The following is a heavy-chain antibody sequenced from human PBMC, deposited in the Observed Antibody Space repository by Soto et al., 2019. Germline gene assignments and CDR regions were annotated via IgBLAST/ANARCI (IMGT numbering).Heavy chain of an antibody. CDR1: GFTFSNYA. Sequence: EVHLLESGGGLVQPGGSLRLSCAASGFTFSNYAMNWVRQAPGKGLEWVSGISNRADSTYYVDSVKGRFTISRDNSKNRLFLQMNSLRDEDTAIYYCVFVNPYYHGSGSDYEMDVWGQGTTVTVSS. CDR3: VFVNPYYHGSGSDYEMDV. V-gene: IGHV3-23*01. D-gene: IGHD3-10*01. CDR2: ISNRADST. J-gene: IGHJ6*02.